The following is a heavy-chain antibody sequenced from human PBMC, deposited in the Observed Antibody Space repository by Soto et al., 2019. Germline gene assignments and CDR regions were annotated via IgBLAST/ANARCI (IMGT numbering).Heavy chain of an antibody. CDR1: VYRFTSNY. CDR3: TRGFITMVRTRGTYGMEV. CDR2: INPSDGST. V-gene: IGHV1-46*01. Sequence: ASVXVAFKSSVYRFTSNYRLFFLEAPGQGLEWMGLINPSDGSTIFAQKFQGRVTMTSDTPTNTVYMELKSLRTEDTATYYCTRGFITMVRTRGTYGMEVWGQGPTV. D-gene: IGHD2-2*01. J-gene: IGHJ6*01.